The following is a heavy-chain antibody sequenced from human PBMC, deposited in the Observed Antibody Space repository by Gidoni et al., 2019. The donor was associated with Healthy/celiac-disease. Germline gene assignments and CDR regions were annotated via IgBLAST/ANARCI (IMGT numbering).Heavy chain of an antibody. D-gene: IGHD1-1*01. CDR2: ILPIFGTA. CDR3: ARMLSGYFDY. J-gene: IGHJ4*02. V-gene: IGHV1-69*01. CDR1: GVTFSSYA. Sequence: QVQLVQSGAEVKTPASSVKVSCKASGVTFSSYAISWVRQAPGQGLEWMGGILPIFGTANYAQKFQGRVTITADESTSTAYMELSSLRSEDTAVYYGARMLSGYFDYWGQGTLVTVSS.